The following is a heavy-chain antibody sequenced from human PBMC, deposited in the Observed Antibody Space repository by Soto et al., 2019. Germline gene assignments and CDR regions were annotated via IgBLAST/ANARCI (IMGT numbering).Heavy chain of an antibody. J-gene: IGHJ3*02. D-gene: IGHD2-15*01. Sequence: QVQLVQSGAEVKKPGASVKGSCKASGYTFTSFGSSWVRQAPGQGLEWMGWISAYNGNTNYAENLQGRVTMTTDTSTSTAYMELRSLRSDDTAVYYCARDHRGGTDAFDIWGQGTMVTVSS. CDR2: ISAYNGNT. CDR1: GYTFTSFG. CDR3: ARDHRGGTDAFDI. V-gene: IGHV1-18*01.